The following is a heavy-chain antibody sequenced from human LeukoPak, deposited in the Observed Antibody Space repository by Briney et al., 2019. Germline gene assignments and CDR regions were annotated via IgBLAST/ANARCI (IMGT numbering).Heavy chain of an antibody. J-gene: IGHJ6*02. CDR1: GFTFSIYA. D-gene: IGHD3-3*01. CDR2: ISGSGGYT. CDR3: AKSFWSGYYYYYGMDV. V-gene: IGHV3-23*01. Sequence: GGSLRLSCAASGFTFSIYAMSWVRQAPGKGLEWVSAISGSGGYTYSADSVKGRFTISRDNSKNTLYLQMNSLRAEDTAVYYCAKSFWSGYYYYYGMDVWGQGTTVTVSS.